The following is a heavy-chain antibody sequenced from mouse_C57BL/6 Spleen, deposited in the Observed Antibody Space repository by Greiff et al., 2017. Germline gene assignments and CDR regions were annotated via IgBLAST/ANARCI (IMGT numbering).Heavy chain of an antibody. CDR3: ARDYYSNYYAMDY. Sequence: VQLQQSGPELVKPGASVKISCKASGYAFSSSWMNWVKQRPGKGLEWIGRIYPGDGDTNYNGKFKGKATLTADKSSSTAYMQLSSLTSEDSAVYFCARDYYSNYYAMDYWGQGTSVTVSS. V-gene: IGHV1-82*01. CDR2: IYPGDGDT. CDR1: GYAFSSSW. J-gene: IGHJ4*01. D-gene: IGHD2-5*01.